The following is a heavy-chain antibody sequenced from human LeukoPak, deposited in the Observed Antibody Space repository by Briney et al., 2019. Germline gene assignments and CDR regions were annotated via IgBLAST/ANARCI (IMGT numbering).Heavy chain of an antibody. D-gene: IGHD2-21*02. CDR3: ARTWIGKYCGGDCPLSDAFDI. J-gene: IGHJ3*02. CDR2: IYYSGST. CDR1: GFIFSSYT. Sequence: GSLRLSCAASGFIFSSYTMNWVRQAPGKGLEWIGSIYYSGSTYYNPSLKSRVTISVDTSKNQFSLKLSSVTAADTAVYYCARTWIGKYCGGDCPLSDAFDIWGQGTMVTVSS. V-gene: IGHV4-59*05.